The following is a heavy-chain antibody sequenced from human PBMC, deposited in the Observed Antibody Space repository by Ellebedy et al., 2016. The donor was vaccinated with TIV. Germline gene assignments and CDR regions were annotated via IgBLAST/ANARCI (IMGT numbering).Heavy chain of an antibody. CDR2: IYDSGST. CDR3: ARSNGAGSSWPFDY. Sequence: SETLSLTXTVSGASITSDNYYWSWIRQQPGKGLEWIGYIYDSGSTYYNPSLKSRTALSVDTSKNQFSLRLTSVTAADTAVYYCARSNGAGSSWPFDYWGQGTLVTVSS. CDR1: GASITSDNYY. V-gene: IGHV4-31*03. J-gene: IGHJ4*02. D-gene: IGHD6-13*01.